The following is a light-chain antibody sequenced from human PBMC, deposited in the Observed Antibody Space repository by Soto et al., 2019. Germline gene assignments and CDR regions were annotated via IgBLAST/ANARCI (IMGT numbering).Light chain of an antibody. Sequence: QSAPTQPASVSGSPGQSITISCTGTSSDIGAFDLVSWFQQHPGQAPKVMIYDVSVRTSGVSYRFSGSKSGNTASLTISGLQAEDEADYYCSSYTITSTRLFGTGTKLTVL. CDR1: SSDIGAFDL. V-gene: IGLV2-14*03. J-gene: IGLJ1*01. CDR2: DVS. CDR3: SSYTITSTRL.